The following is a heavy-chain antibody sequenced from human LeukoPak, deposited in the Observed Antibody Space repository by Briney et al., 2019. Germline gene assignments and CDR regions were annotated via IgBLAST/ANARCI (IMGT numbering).Heavy chain of an antibody. V-gene: IGHV3-23*01. CDR3: AKVGTTVPHYFDC. D-gene: IGHD4-17*01. J-gene: IGHJ4*02. CDR2: ISDSGGST. CDR1: GFTFSAYA. Sequence: PGRSLRLSCAASGFTFSAYAMSWVRQAPGKGLEWVSGISDSGGSTYYAQSVKGRFTISRDNSKNTLYLQMNGLRVEDTAVYYCAKVGTTVPHYFDCWGQGTLVTVSS.